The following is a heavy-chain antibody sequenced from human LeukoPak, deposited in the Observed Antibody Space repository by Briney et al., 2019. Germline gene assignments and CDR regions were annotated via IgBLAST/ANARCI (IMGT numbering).Heavy chain of an antibody. J-gene: IGHJ1*01. V-gene: IGHV1-18*01. Sequence: GASVKVSCKASGYTFTTYSLAWVRQAPGQSLEWMGWISVNNGGTNYAQSFQDRVTVTRDTSTNTAYLELRSLRSDDTAIIYCATATQPRGYFLHWGQGTLVTVSS. D-gene: IGHD2-2*01. CDR1: GYTFTTYS. CDR2: ISVNNGGT. CDR3: ATATQPRGYFLH.